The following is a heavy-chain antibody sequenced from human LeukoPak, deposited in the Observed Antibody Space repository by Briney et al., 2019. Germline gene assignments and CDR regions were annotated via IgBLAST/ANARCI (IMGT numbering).Heavy chain of an antibody. D-gene: IGHD4-11*01. V-gene: IGHV3-33*06. CDR2: IWSDGSNK. Sequence: PGGSLRLSCAASGFTFSSYAMSWVRQPPGKGLEWVAVIWSDGSNKFYADSVKGRFTISRDNFKNTVFLQMNSLRTGDTALYYCAKDAQRGFDYSNSLEHWGQGSLVTVSS. CDR3: AKDAQRGFDYSNSLEH. J-gene: IGHJ4*01. CDR1: GFTFSSYA.